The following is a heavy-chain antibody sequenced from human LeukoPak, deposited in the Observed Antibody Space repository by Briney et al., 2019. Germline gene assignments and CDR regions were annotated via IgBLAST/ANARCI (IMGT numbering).Heavy chain of an antibody. CDR2: IYYIGNT. CDR3: ARHQGQLWYAFDI. V-gene: IGHV4-59*08. J-gene: IGHJ3*02. Sequence: SETLSLTCTVSGDSISSYYWSWIRQSPGKGLEWSRYIYYIGNTNYNPSFESRVTTSIDMSKNEISLKLTSVTAADTAVYYCARHQGQLWYAFDIWGQGTRVAVSS. D-gene: IGHD5-18*01. CDR1: GDSISSYY.